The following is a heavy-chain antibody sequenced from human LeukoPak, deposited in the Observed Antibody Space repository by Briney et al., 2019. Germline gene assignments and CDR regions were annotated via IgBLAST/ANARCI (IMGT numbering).Heavy chain of an antibody. Sequence: GGSLRLSCAASGFTFSSYWMHWVRQAPGKGLEWVAVISYDGSNKYYADSVKGRFTISRDNSKNTLYLQMNSLRAEDTAVYYCAREAVDYYGSGSYDYWGQGTLVTVSS. J-gene: IGHJ4*02. CDR3: AREAVDYYGSGSYDY. D-gene: IGHD3-10*01. CDR2: ISYDGSNK. V-gene: IGHV3-30*03. CDR1: GFTFSSYW.